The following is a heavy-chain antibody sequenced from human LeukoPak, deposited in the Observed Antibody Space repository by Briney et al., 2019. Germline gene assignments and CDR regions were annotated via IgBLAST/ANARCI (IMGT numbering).Heavy chain of an antibody. CDR2: ISSGSGTI. Sequence: GGSLRLSCGASGLTFSTYSMNWVRQAPGKGLEWVSYISSGSGTIYYADSVKGRFNISRDNAKKSLYLQMNSLRAEDTAVYYCARAAQPGFDPWGQGTLVTVSS. CDR1: GLTFSTYS. CDR3: ARAAQPGFDP. J-gene: IGHJ5*02. D-gene: IGHD1-14*01. V-gene: IGHV3-48*01.